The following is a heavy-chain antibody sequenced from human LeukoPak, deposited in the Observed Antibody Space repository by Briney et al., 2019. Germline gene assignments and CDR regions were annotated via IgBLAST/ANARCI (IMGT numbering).Heavy chain of an antibody. CDR2: ISASGGST. D-gene: IGHD3-10*01. Sequence: PGGSLRLSCAASGFTLSSYAMSWVRQARGKGLEWVSSISASGGSTNYADSVKGRFTISRDNSKNTVYLQMNSLRAEDAAVYYCAKVMTGNERLTMVRGVIIKTAGLYYMDVWGKGTTVTVSS. J-gene: IGHJ6*03. V-gene: IGHV3-23*01. CDR1: GFTLSSYA. CDR3: AKVMTGNERLTMVRGVIIKTAGLYYMDV.